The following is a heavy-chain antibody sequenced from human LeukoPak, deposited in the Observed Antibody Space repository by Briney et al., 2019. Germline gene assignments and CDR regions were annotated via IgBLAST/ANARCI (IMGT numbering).Heavy chain of an antibody. Sequence: PSETLSLTCTVSGGSISSYYWSWIRQPPGKGLEWIGYIYYGGSTNYNPSLKSRVTISVDTSKNQFSLKLRSVTAADTAVYYCARVVAGRRFDPWGQGTLVTVSS. CDR1: GGSISSYY. D-gene: IGHD6-19*01. J-gene: IGHJ5*02. V-gene: IGHV4-59*01. CDR3: ARVVAGRRFDP. CDR2: IYYGGST.